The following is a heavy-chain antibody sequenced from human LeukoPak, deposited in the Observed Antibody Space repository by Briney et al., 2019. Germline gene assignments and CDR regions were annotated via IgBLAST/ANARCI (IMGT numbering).Heavy chain of an antibody. J-gene: IGHJ5*02. CDR3: AREGIAAPQGWFDP. V-gene: IGHV4-59*01. Sequence: SETLSLTCTVSGGSISSYYWSRIRQPPGKGLEWIGYIYYSGSTNYNPSLKSRVTISVDTSKNQFSLKLSSVTAADTAVYYRAREGIAAPQGWFDPWGQGTLVTVSS. CDR1: GGSISSYY. CDR2: IYYSGST. D-gene: IGHD6-6*01.